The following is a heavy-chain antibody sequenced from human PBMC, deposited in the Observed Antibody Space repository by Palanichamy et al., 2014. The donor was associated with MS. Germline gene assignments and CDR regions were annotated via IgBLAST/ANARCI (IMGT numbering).Heavy chain of an antibody. D-gene: IGHD2-2*03. V-gene: IGHV3-30-3*01. CDR2: ISSDGTTK. CDR3: ARDNSALDH. J-gene: IGHJ4*02. CDR1: GFAFSLYD. Sequence: QVLLVESGGGVVQPGRSLRLSCAASGFAFSLYDFDWVRQAPGKGLEWLAFISSDGTTKHYADSVRGRFTISRDNFKNTLFLQMSSLRGEDTALYYCARDNSALDHWGPGTLVTVSS.